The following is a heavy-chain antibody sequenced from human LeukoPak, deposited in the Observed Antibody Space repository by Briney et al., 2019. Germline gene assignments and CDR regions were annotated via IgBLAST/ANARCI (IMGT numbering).Heavy chain of an antibody. J-gene: IGHJ6*03. CDR1: EFTFSSYW. CDR2: IKQDESEK. D-gene: IGHD5-18*01. CDR3: VRWIQLFFYMDV. Sequence: PGGSLRLSCAASEFTFSSYWMTWVRQAPGKGLEWVANIKQDESEKYYVNSVKGRFTISRDNAKNSLYLQMNSLRAEDTAVYYCVRWIQLFFYMDVWGKGTTVTVSS. V-gene: IGHV3-7*01.